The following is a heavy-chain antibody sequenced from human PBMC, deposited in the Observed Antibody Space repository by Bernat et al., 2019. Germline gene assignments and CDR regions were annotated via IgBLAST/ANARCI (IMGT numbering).Heavy chain of an antibody. Sequence: EVQLVESGGGLVQPGGSLRLSCAASGFTFSSYSMNLVRQAPGKGLEWVSYISSSCSTIYYADSVKGRFTISSNNAKNSLYLQMNSLRDEDTAVYYCARAPLQVYYYGMDVWGQGTTVTVSS. CDR3: ARAPLQVYYYGMDV. V-gene: IGHV3-48*02. J-gene: IGHJ6*02. CDR2: ISSSCSTI. CDR1: GFTFSSYS. D-gene: IGHD4-11*01.